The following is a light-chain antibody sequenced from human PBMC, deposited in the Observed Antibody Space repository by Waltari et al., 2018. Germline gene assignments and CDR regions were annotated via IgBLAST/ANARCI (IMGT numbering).Light chain of an antibody. CDR2: DVT. V-gene: IGLV2-14*03. Sequence: QSALTQPSSVSGSPGPSITISCTATSSDVGGYNYVSWYQQHPGRAPKLMIYDVTNRPSGVSNRFSGSKSGNTASLTISGLQAEDEADYYCSSYTSSSLLFGGGTKLTVL. CDR3: SSYTSSSLL. CDR1: SSDVGGYNY. J-gene: IGLJ2*01.